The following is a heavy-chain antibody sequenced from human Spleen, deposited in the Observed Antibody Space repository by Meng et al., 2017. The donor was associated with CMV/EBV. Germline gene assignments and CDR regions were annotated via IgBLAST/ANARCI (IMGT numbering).Heavy chain of an antibody. CDR3: AKGASSGYSDAFDI. D-gene: IGHD3-22*01. Sequence: GESLKISCAASGFTFSSYGMHWVRQAPGKGLEWVAFIRYDGSNKYYADSVKVRFTISRDNSKNTLYLQMNSLRAEDTAVYYCAKGASSGYSDAFDIWGQGTMVTVSS. V-gene: IGHV3-30*02. CDR2: IRYDGSNK. J-gene: IGHJ3*02. CDR1: GFTFSSYG.